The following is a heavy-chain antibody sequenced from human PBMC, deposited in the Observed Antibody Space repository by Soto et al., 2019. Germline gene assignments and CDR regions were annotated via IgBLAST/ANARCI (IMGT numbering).Heavy chain of an antibody. CDR2: ISSSSTYI. Sequence: GGSLRLSCAASGFTFSSYSMNWVRQAPGEGLEWVLFISSSSTYIYHADSVKGRFTISRDNAKNSLYLQMNSLRVEDTAVYYCARDRYGGGPPGGSDYWGQGTLVTVSS. D-gene: IGHD4-17*01. V-gene: IGHV3-21*01. CDR1: GFTFSSYS. CDR3: ARDRYGGGPPGGSDY. J-gene: IGHJ4*02.